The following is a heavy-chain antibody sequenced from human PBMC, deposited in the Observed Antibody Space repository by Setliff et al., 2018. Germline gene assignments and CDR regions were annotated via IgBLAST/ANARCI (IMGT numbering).Heavy chain of an antibody. D-gene: IGHD3-16*01. J-gene: IGHJ4*02. Sequence: PGGSLRLSCAASGFTFSSYAMSWVRQAPGKGLEWVSCISGSSSYIYYADSVKGRFTISRDNAKNSLYLQMNSLRAEDTAVYYCAKDGGEYWGQGTLVTVSS. CDR2: ISGSSSYI. CDR3: AKDGGEY. CDR1: GFTFSSYA. V-gene: IGHV3-21*01.